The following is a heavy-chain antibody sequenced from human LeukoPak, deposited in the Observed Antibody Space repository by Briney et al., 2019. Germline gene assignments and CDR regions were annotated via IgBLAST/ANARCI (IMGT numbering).Heavy chain of an antibody. V-gene: IGHV1-69*13. CDR3: ATGTNYYYYMDV. CDR2: IIPIFGTA. J-gene: IGHJ6*03. D-gene: IGHD1-14*01. CDR1: GGTFSSYA. Sequence: RASVKVSCKASGGTFSSYAISWVRQAPGQGLEWMGGIIPIFGTANYAQKFQGRVTITADESTSTAYMELSSLRSEDTAVYYCATGTNYYYYMDVWGKGTTVTVSS.